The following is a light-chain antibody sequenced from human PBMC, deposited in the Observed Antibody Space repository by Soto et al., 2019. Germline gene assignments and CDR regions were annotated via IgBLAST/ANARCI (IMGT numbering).Light chain of an antibody. CDR3: RSYTSSSTLVV. CDR2: EVS. V-gene: IGLV2-14*01. CDR1: SSDVGGYNY. Sequence: QSALTQPASVSGSPGQSITISCTGTSSDVGGYNYVSWYQQHPGKAPKLMIYEVSNRPSGVSNRFSGSKSGNTASLTISGLQAEDEADYYCRSYTSSSTLVVFGGGTKVNVL. J-gene: IGLJ2*01.